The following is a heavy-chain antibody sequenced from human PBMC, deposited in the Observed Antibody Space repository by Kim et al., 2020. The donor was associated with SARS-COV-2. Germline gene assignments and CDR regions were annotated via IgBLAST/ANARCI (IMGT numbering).Heavy chain of an antibody. V-gene: IGHV3-49*03. Sequence: GGSLRLSCTASGFTFGDYAMSWFRQAPGKGLEWVGFIRSKAYGGTTEYAASVKGRFTFSRDDSKSIAYLQMNSLRTEDTAVYYCTRDFYSSSWPNAFDIWGQGTMVTVSS. CDR1: GFTFGDYA. CDR2: IRSKAYGGTT. CDR3: TRDFYSSSWPNAFDI. J-gene: IGHJ3*02. D-gene: IGHD6-13*01.